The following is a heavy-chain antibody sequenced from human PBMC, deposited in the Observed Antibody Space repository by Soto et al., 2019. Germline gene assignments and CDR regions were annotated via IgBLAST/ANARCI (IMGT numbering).Heavy chain of an antibody. D-gene: IGHD3-22*01. CDR2: ISSSSSYI. CDR3: AREAYYYDSSGYYYHYFDY. Sequence: PGGSLRLSCAASGFTFSSYSMNWVRQAPGKGLEWVSSISSSSSYIYYADSVKGRFTISRDNAKNSLYLQMNSLRAEDTAVYYCAREAYYYDSSGYYYHYFDYWGQGTLVTVSS. V-gene: IGHV3-21*01. J-gene: IGHJ4*02. CDR1: GFTFSSYS.